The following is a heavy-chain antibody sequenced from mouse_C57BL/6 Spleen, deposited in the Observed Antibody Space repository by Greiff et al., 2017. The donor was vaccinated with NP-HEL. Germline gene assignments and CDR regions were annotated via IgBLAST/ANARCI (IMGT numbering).Heavy chain of an antibody. CDR3: ARDITTVVVPYAMDY. CDR1: GYTFTSYG. D-gene: IGHD1-1*01. J-gene: IGHJ4*01. Sequence: VQLVESGAELARPGASVKLSCKASGYTFTSYGISWVKQRTGQGLEWIGEIYPRSGNTYYNEKFKGKATLTADKSSSTAYMELRSLTSEDSAVYFCARDITTVVVPYAMDYWGQGTSVTVSS. CDR2: IYPRSGNT. V-gene: IGHV1-81*01.